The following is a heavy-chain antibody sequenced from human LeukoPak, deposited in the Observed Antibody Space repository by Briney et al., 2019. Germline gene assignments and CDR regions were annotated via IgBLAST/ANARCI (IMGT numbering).Heavy chain of an antibody. D-gene: IGHD3-10*01. J-gene: IGHJ5*02. CDR3: AKGDYDTRSYRRFTWFDP. V-gene: IGHV3-23*01. CDR2: IGGSGATT. Sequence: GGSLRLSWAASGFTFSSYAMNWVRQAPGRGLEWVSLIGGSGATTYYADSVKGRFTISRDNSNTTLHLQMNSLRAEDTALYYCAKGDYDTRSYRRFTWFDPWGQGTLVTVSS. CDR1: GFTFSSYA.